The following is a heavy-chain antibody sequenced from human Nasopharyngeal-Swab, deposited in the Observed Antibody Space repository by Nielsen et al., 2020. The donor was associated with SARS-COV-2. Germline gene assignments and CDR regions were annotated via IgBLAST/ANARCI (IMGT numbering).Heavy chain of an antibody. CDR2: ISYDGSNK. CDR3: ARERAYYYDSSGYYSDAFDI. J-gene: IGHJ3*02. CDR1: GFTFSSYA. Sequence: GESLKISCAASGFTFSSYAMHWVRQAPGKGLEWVAVISYDGSNKYYADSVKGRFTISRDNSKNTLYLQMNSLRAEDTAVYYCARERAYYYDSSGYYSDAFDIWGQGTMVTVSS. V-gene: IGHV3-30-3*01. D-gene: IGHD3-22*01.